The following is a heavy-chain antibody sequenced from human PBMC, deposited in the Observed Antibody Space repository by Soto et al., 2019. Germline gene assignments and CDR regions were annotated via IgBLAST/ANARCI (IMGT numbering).Heavy chain of an antibody. CDR2: IGTAGDT. Sequence: EVQLVESGGGLVQPGGSLRLSCAASGFTFSSYDMHWFRQATGKGLEWVSTIGTAGDTYYPGSVTGLFTISRENAKNSLYLQMNRLRAEDTAVYYCARKGQLGTPAYYYYGMDVWGQGTTVTVSS. CDR1: GFTFSSYD. CDR3: ARKGQLGTPAYYYYGMDV. D-gene: IGHD6-6*01. V-gene: IGHV3-13*01. J-gene: IGHJ6*01.